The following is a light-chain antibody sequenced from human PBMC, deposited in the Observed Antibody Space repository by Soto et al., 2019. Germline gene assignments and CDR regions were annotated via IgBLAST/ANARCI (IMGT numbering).Light chain of an antibody. CDR1: QSISSY. CDR2: AAS. V-gene: IGKV1-39*01. J-gene: IGKJ1*01. Sequence: DIQMTQSPSSLSASVGDRVTITCRASQSISSYLNWYQQKPGKAPKLLVYAASSLQSGVPSRFSGSRSGTEFTLTISSLQPDDFATYYCQQYNSYSFGQGTKVDIK. CDR3: QQYNSYS.